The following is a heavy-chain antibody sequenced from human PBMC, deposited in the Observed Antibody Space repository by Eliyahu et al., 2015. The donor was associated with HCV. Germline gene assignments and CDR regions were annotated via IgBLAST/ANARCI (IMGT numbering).Heavy chain of an antibody. V-gene: IGHV3-33*01. J-gene: IGHJ5*02. Sequence: ESGGGVVQPGRSLRLSCAASGFTFSSYGMHWVRQAPGKGLEWVAVIWYDGSNKYYADSVKGRFTISRDNSKNTLYLQMNSLRAEDTAVYYCARDRQVTMVRGVIGWFDPWGQGTLVTVSS. D-gene: IGHD3-10*01. CDR1: GFTFSSYG. CDR2: IWYDGSNK. CDR3: ARDRQVTMVRGVIGWFDP.